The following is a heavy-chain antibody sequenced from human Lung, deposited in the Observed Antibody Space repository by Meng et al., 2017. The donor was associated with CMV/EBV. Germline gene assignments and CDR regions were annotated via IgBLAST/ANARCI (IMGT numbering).Heavy chain of an antibody. Sequence: ASXXVSCKASGYRFTDHYFHWVRQAPGQGLEWMGWIYPNSGGTHYAQKFQGRLTVTRDTSISTGYMELSSLGSDDTAVYYCARDNDWGPDYWGQGTLVTVS. CDR2: IYPNSGGT. J-gene: IGHJ4*02. CDR1: GYRFTDHY. CDR3: ARDNDWGPDY. V-gene: IGHV1-2*02. D-gene: IGHD7-27*01.